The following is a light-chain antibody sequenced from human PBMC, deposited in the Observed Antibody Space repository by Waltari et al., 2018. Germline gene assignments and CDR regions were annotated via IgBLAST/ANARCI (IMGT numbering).Light chain of an antibody. CDR1: SSDVGSYNL. V-gene: IGLV2-23*01. J-gene: IGLJ1*01. Sequence: QSALTQPASVSGSPGQSITISCAVSSSDVGSYNLVSWYQQHPGKAPRLMIFEGSKRPSGVSNRCSGSKAGNTASRTVSGLQAEDEADYYCCSYVGSSIFVFGTGTKVTVL. CDR3: CSYVGSSIFV. CDR2: EGS.